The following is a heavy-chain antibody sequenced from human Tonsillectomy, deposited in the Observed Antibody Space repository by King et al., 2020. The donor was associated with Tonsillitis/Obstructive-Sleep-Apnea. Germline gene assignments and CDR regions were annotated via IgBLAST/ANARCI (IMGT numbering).Heavy chain of an antibody. J-gene: IGHJ4*02. CDR2: IYSGGST. CDR1: GFTVSSNY. D-gene: IGHD6-13*01. CDR3: ARDVPYSSSWYDFDY. Sequence: VQLVESGGGLVQPGGSLRLSCAASGFTVSSNYMSWVRQAPGKGLEWVSVIYSGGSTYYADSVKGRFTISRDNANNTLYLQMNSLRSEDTAVYYCARDVPYSSSWYDFDYWGQGTLVTVSS. V-gene: IGHV3-66*01.